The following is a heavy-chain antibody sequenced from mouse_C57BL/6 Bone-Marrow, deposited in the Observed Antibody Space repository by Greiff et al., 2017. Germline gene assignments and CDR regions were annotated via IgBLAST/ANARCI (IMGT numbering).Heavy chain of an antibody. J-gene: IGHJ2*01. D-gene: IGHD1-1*01. CDR1: GYSITSGYY. V-gene: IGHV3-6*01. CDR2: ISYDGSN. Sequence: EVQLVESGPGLVKPSQSLSLTCSVTGYSITSGYYWNWIRQFPGNKLEWLGYISYDGSNNYNPSLKNRISITRYTAKNQFFLKLNSVTTEDTATYYCARNYYGRGYFDYWGQGTTLTVSA. CDR3: ARNYYGRGYFDY.